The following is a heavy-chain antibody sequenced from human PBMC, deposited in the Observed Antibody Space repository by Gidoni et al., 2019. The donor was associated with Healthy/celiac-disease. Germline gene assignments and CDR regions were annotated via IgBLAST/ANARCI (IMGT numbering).Heavy chain of an antibody. Sequence: QVQLQESGPGLVKPSQTLSLTCPVSGGSISSGGYYWSWIRQHPGKGLEWIGYIYYSGSTYYNPSLKSRVTISVDTSKNQFSLKLSSVTAADTAVYYCARRTASSAYFDYWGQGTLVTVSS. CDR1: GGSISSGGYY. CDR2: IYYSGST. V-gene: IGHV4-31*03. D-gene: IGHD3-22*01. CDR3: ARRTASSAYFDY. J-gene: IGHJ4*02.